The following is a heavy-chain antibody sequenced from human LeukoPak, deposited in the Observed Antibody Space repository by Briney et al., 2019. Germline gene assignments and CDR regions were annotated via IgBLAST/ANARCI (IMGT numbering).Heavy chain of an antibody. CDR1: GGSFSGYY. Sequence: MSSETLSLTCAVYGGSFSGYYWSWIRQPPGKGLEWIGEINHSGSTNYNPSLKSRVTISGDTSKNQFSLKLSSVTAADTAVYYCARYREVGATVDYWGQGTLVTVSS. CDR2: INHSGST. J-gene: IGHJ4*02. CDR3: ARYREVGATVDY. D-gene: IGHD1-26*01. V-gene: IGHV4-34*01.